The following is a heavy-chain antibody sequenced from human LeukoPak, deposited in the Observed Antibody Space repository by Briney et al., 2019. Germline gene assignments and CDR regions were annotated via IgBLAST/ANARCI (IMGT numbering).Heavy chain of an antibody. Sequence: GGSLRLSCAASGFTFDDYAMHWVRQAPGKGLEWVSGISWNSGSIGYADSVKGRFTISRDNAKNSLYLQMNSLRAEDTALYYCAKGDRYGPLGYFDYWGQGTLVTVSS. J-gene: IGHJ4*02. CDR2: ISWNSGSI. CDR3: AKGDRYGPLGYFDY. D-gene: IGHD5-18*01. V-gene: IGHV3-9*01. CDR1: GFTFDDYA.